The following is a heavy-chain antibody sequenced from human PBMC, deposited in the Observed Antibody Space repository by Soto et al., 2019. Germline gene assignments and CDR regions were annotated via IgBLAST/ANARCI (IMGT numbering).Heavy chain of an antibody. CDR2: IRSKANSYAT. V-gene: IGHV3-73*01. CDR1: GFTFSGSA. CDR3: TRTEMTYYYYDYYMDV. Sequence: EVQLVESGGGLVQPGGSLKLSCAASGFTFSGSAMHWVRQASGKGLEWVGRIRSKANSYATAYAASVKGRFTISRDDSKNTAYLQMNSLKTEDTAVYYCTRTEMTYYYYDYYMDVWGKGTTVTVSS. D-gene: IGHD2-21*02. J-gene: IGHJ6*03.